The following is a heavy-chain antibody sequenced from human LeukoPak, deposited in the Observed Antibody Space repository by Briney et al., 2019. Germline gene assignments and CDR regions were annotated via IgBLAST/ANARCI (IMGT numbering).Heavy chain of an antibody. J-gene: IGHJ3*02. D-gene: IGHD1-26*01. Sequence: SETLSLTRAVSGYSISSGYYWGWIRQPPGKGLEWIGSVYHSGSTYYNPSLKSRVTISVDTSKNQFSLKLSSVTAADTAVYYCARHVRGGSYYAFDIWGQGTMVTVSS. CDR2: VYHSGST. V-gene: IGHV4-38-2*01. CDR3: ARHVRGGSYYAFDI. CDR1: GYSISSGYY.